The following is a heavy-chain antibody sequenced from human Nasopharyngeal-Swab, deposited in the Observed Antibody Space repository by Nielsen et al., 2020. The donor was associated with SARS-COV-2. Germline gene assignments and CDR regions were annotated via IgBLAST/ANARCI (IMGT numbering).Heavy chain of an antibody. CDR2: IYSGGDT. Sequence: GESLKISCAASGFTVSSQYMNWVRQAPGKGLEWVSLIYSGGDTDYADSVKGRFIMARDKSKNTIYLQMNRLRAEDTSVYYCARGESGFDPLDCWCQGTLVTVSS. CDR1: GFTVSSQY. J-gene: IGHJ4*02. V-gene: IGHV3-53*01. D-gene: IGHD3-3*01. CDR3: ARGESGFDPLDC.